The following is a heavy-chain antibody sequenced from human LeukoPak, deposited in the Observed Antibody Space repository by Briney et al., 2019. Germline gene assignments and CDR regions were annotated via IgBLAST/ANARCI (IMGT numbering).Heavy chain of an antibody. D-gene: IGHD3-22*01. Sequence: GGSLRLSCAASGFTFSSYSMSWVRQAPGKGLEWVSSISSSSSYIYYADSVKGRFTISRDNAKNSLYLQMNSLRAEDTAVYYCARDLGYYYDSSGYYLGYWGQGTLVTVSS. CDR2: ISSSSSYI. J-gene: IGHJ4*02. CDR1: GFTFSSYS. CDR3: ARDLGYYYDSSGYYLGY. V-gene: IGHV3-21*01.